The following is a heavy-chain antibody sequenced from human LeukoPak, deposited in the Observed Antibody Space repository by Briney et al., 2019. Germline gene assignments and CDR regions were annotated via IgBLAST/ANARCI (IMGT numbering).Heavy chain of an antibody. CDR2: IYYIGTT. CDR3: ARKGGLFDY. J-gene: IGHJ4*02. D-gene: IGHD2-15*01. V-gene: IGHV4-59*01. CDR1: GGSIRYYY. Sequence: SETLSLTSTVSGGSIRYYYWSWIRQPPGKLLEWIGYIYYIGTTNYHPSLKSRVTISVDMSKNQCSLTMSSVTAAETAVYYCARKGGLFDYWGQGRLVTVSS.